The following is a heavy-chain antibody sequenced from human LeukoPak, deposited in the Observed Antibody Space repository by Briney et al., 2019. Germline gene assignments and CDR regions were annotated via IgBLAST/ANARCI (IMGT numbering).Heavy chain of an antibody. CDR2: IKQDGSEK. V-gene: IGHV3-7*01. CDR3: ARDSGSIVVVPAAMPGRRGQYFQH. Sequence: GGSLRLSCAASGFTFSSYWMSWVRQAPGKGLEWVANIKQDGSEKYYVDSVKGRFTISRDNAKNSLYLQMNSLRAEDTAVYYCARDSGSIVVVPAAMPGRRGQYFQHWGQGTLVTVSS. D-gene: IGHD2-2*01. J-gene: IGHJ1*01. CDR1: GFTFSSYW.